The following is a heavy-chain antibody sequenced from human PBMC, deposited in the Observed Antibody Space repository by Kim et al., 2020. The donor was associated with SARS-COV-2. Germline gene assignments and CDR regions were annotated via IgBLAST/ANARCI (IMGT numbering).Heavy chain of an antibody. CDR2: INHSGST. V-gene: IGHV4-34*01. CDR1: GGSFSGYY. Sequence: SETLSLTCAVYGGSFSGYYWSWIRQPPGKGLEWIGEINHSGSTNYNPSLKSRVTISVDTSKNQFSLKLSSVTAADTAVYYCARGRITMVRGVITYPRAF. CDR3: ARGRITMVRGVITYPRAF. D-gene: IGHD3-10*01. J-gene: IGHJ3*01.